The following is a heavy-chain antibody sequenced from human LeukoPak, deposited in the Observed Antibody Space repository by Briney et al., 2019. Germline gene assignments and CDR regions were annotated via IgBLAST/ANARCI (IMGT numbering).Heavy chain of an antibody. Sequence: PGGSLRLSCSASGFTFSSFALHWVRQAPGKGLESVSGISTNGGYTYHADSVKGRFTISRDNSKNTLLLQMSSLRAEDTAVYFCIKGGSRTRDFDALDIWGQGTMVTVSS. CDR1: GFTFSSFA. CDR3: IKGGSRTRDFDALDI. D-gene: IGHD1-14*01. J-gene: IGHJ3*02. V-gene: IGHV3-64D*06. CDR2: ISTNGGYT.